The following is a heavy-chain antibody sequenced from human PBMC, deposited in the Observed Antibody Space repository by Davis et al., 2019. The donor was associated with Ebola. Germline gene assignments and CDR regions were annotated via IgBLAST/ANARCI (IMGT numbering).Heavy chain of an antibody. Sequence: AASVKVSCKASRGTFSSYAISWVRQAPGQGLEWMGWISAYNGNTNYAQKLQGRVTMTTDTSTSTAYMELRSLRSDDTAVYYCARVDDFWSGLLGGYYYYGMDVWGQGTTVTVSS. CDR3: ARVDDFWSGLLGGYYYYGMDV. V-gene: IGHV1-18*01. CDR1: RGTFSSYA. D-gene: IGHD3-3*01. J-gene: IGHJ6*02. CDR2: ISAYNGNT.